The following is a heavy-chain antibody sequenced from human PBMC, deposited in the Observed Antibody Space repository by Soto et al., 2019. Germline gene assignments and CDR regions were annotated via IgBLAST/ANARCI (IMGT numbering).Heavy chain of an antibody. D-gene: IGHD6-19*01. J-gene: IGHJ2*01. CDR2: ISGSGGST. CDR1: GFTFSSYA. Sequence: PGGSLRLSCAASGFTFSSYAMSWVRQAPGKGLEWVSAISGSGGSTYYADSVKGRFTISRDNSKNTLYLQMNSLRAEDTAVYYCAKDRLGGGWSLVHYWYFDLWGRGTLVTVSS. CDR3: AKDRLGGGWSLVHYWYFDL. V-gene: IGHV3-23*01.